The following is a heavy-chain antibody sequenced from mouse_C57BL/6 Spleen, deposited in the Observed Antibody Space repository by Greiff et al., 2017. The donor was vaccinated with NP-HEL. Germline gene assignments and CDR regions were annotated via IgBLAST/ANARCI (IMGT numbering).Heavy chain of an antibody. D-gene: IGHD2-5*01. CDR1: GYSITSGYY. CDR2: ISYDGSN. J-gene: IGHJ3*01. CDR3: ARDYYSNSWFAY. V-gene: IGHV3-6*01. Sequence: EVKLQESGPGLVKPSQSLSLTCSVTGYSITSGYYWNWIRQFPGNKLEWMGYISYDGSNNYNPSLKNRISITRDPSKNQFFLKLNSVTTEDTATYYCARDYYSNSWFAYWGQGTLVTVSA.